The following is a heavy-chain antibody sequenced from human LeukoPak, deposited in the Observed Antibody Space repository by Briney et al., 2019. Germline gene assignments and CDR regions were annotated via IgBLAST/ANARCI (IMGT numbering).Heavy chain of an antibody. CDR3: ARPHYYYYYYMDV. Sequence: TGGSLRLSCAASGFTFSSYGMHWVRQAPGKGLEWVAFIRYDGSNKYYADSVKGRFTISRDNSKNTLYLQMNSLSAEDTAVYYCARPHYYYYYYMDVWGKGTTVTVSS. CDR1: GFTFSSYG. CDR2: IRYDGSNK. J-gene: IGHJ6*03. V-gene: IGHV3-30*02.